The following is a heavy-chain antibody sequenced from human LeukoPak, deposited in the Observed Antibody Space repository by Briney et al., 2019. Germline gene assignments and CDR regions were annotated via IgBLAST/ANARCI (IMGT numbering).Heavy chain of an antibody. V-gene: IGHV4-39*07. CDR1: GDSFSSVTDY. CDR2: GDYSGGT. J-gene: IGHJ4*02. D-gene: IGHD6-19*01. Sequence: PSETLSLTCTVSGDSFSSVTDYWAWIRQPPGQGLEWIASGDYSGGTYYNPSLESRVAISADMSKNQFSLKLTSVTGADTAVYYCAGERGEEYSSGWYKRNYFDNWGQGIRVTVSS. CDR3: AGERGEEYSSGWYKRNYFDN.